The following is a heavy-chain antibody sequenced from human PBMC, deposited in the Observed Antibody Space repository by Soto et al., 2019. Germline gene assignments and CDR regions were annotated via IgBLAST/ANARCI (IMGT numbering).Heavy chain of an antibody. CDR3: MKAPESGDFLGMSV. CDR1: GGSVSTGMKY. D-gene: IGHD3-10*01. Sequence: QLQESGPGLVKPSETLSLTCTVSGGSVSTGMKYWGWVRQPPGKALEFIGDMYKTGETLLNSSLKSRVTLSMETSKNQFSRTLSSLTAADTAVYFCMKAPESGDFLGMSVWGPGTTVTVSS. J-gene: IGHJ6*02. V-gene: IGHV4-61*01. CDR2: MYKTGET.